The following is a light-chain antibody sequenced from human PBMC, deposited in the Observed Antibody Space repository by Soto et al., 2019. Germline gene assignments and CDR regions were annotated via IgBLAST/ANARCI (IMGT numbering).Light chain of an antibody. CDR3: QSYDSSLRGSVL. Sequence: QSVLTQPPSVSGAPGQRVTISCTGSSSNIGAGYDVHWYQQLPGTAPKLLIYANKNRPSGVPDRFSGSKSGSSASLAITGLQTDDEADYFCQSYDSSLRGSVLFGGGTKLTVL. CDR1: SSNIGAGYD. V-gene: IGLV1-40*01. J-gene: IGLJ2*01. CDR2: ANK.